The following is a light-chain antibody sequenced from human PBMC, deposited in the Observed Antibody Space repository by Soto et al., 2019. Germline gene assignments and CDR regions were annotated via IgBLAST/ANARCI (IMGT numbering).Light chain of an antibody. J-gene: IGLJ2*01. CDR1: NSDVGGYNY. V-gene: IGLV2-14*01. CDR3: SSYTSSSTLEV. CDR2: EVS. Sequence: QSALTQPASVSGSPGQSITISCTGTNSDVGGYNYVSWYQQHPGKAPKLMIYEVSNRPSGVSNRFSGSKSGNTASLTISGLQAEDEAEYYCSSYTSSSTLEVFGGGTKLTVL.